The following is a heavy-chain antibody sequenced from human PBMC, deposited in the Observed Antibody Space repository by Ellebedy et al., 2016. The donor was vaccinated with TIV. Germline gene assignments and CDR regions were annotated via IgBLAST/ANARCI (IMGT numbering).Heavy chain of an antibody. Sequence: AASVKVSCKASGYTFTGYYIHWVRQAPGQGLEWVGWINPNSGDTNYAQKLRGRVTVTGDTSISPAYMELSRLVSDDTAVYYCVRDLTNYGSSSYWGQGTPVTVSS. CDR3: VRDLTNYGSSSY. J-gene: IGHJ4*02. CDR1: GYTFTGYY. D-gene: IGHD3-22*01. V-gene: IGHV1-2*02. CDR2: INPNSGDT.